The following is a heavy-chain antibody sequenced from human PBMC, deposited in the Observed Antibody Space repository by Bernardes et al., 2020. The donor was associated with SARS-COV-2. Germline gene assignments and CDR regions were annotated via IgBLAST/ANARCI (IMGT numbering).Heavy chain of an antibody. CDR3: AQSSGFCYGSGNIPARFDP. D-gene: IGHD3-10*01. CDR1: GFSLSTPAGG. CDR2: IYWNDEK. V-gene: IGHV2-5*01. Sequence: SGPTLVKPTQTLTLTCTFSGFSLSTPAGGVGWVRQPPEKALEWLGIIYWNDEKRYSPSLTSRLTITKDTSRNQVVLTMTTMHPVDTGTSYCAQSSGFCYGSGNIPARFDPWGQGTLVTVSS. J-gene: IGHJ5*02.